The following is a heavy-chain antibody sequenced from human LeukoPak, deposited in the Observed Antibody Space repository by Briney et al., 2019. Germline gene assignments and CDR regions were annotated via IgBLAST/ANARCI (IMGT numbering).Heavy chain of an antibody. CDR1: GFSISHFW. V-gene: IGHV3-74*01. CDR2: ISSDGLTA. J-gene: IGHJ5*02. D-gene: IGHD4-17*01. CDR3: AGSPNDGEDL. Sequence: GGSLRRSCAASGFSISHFWMYWVRQAPGKGLLWVARISSDGLTAGYADSVKGRFTISRDNAENTLYLQRNSLRAEDTAVFYCAGSPNDGEDLWGQGTLVTVSS.